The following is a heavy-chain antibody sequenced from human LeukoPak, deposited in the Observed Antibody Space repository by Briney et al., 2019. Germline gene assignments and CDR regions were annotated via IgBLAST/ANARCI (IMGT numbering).Heavy chain of an antibody. CDR1: GFTFSSYW. J-gene: IGHJ4*02. V-gene: IGHV3-7*01. CDR2: IKQDGSEK. Sequence: GGSLRLSCAASGFTFSSYWMSWVRQAPGKGLEWVGNIKQDGSEKYYVDSVKGRFTISRDSSKNTLYLQMNSLRAEDTAVYFCARDNYGDYFLDYWGQGTLVTVSS. D-gene: IGHD4-17*01. CDR3: ARDNYGDYFLDY.